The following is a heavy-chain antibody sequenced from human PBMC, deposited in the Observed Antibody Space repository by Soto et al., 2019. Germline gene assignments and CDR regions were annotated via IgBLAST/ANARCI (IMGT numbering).Heavy chain of an antibody. CDR2: IVVGTGDT. Sequence: QMQLVQSGPEVKKPGTSVKVSCKASGFTFTSSSVQWVRQARGQGLEWMGWIVVGTGDTKYAQKFQERVTFNRDISTSTAYMEESSLRSEDTAVYYCAAERGYLWGQGTLVTVSS. J-gene: IGHJ5*02. V-gene: IGHV1-58*01. D-gene: IGHD3-10*01. CDR1: GFTFTSSS. CDR3: AAERGYL.